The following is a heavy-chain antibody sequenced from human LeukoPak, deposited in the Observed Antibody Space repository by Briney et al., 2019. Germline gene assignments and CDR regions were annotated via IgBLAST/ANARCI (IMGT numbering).Heavy chain of an antibody. D-gene: IGHD2-21*02. V-gene: IGHV3-30-3*01. J-gene: IGHJ3*02. CDR2: ISYDGSNK. CDR3: ARDCGGDCYSAFDI. Sequence: GGSLRLSCAASGFTFSSYAMHWARQAPGKGLEWVAVISYDGSNKYYADSVKGRFTISRDNSKNTLYLQMNSLRAEDTAVYYCARDCGGDCYSAFDIWGQGTMVTVSS. CDR1: GFTFSSYA.